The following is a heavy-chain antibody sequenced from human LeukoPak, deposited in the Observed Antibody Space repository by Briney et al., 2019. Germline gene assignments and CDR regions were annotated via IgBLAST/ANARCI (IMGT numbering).Heavy chain of an antibody. Sequence: GGSLGLSCAASGFTFSSYWMSWVRQAPGKGLEWVANIKQDGSEKYYVDSVKGRFTISRDNAKNSLFLQMNSLRAEDTAAYYCARGASGIQLWFFDPWGQGTLVSVSS. J-gene: IGHJ5*02. CDR1: GFTFSSYW. V-gene: IGHV3-7*01. CDR3: ARGASGIQLWFFDP. CDR2: IKQDGSEK. D-gene: IGHD5-18*01.